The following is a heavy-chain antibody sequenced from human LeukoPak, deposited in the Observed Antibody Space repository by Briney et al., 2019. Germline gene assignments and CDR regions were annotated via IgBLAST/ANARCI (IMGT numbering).Heavy chain of an antibody. V-gene: IGHV1-8*02. CDR3: ARATPGGLHGYSFDY. Sequence: ASVKVSCKASGYTFKNYNINWVRQATGQGLEWMGWMNPNSGNTGFAQKFQDRVSMTRDTSINTAYMELTSLRSGDTAVYYCARATPGGLHGYSFDYWGQGTVVTVYS. J-gene: IGHJ4*02. CDR2: MNPNSGNT. CDR1: GYTFKNYN. D-gene: IGHD5-24*01.